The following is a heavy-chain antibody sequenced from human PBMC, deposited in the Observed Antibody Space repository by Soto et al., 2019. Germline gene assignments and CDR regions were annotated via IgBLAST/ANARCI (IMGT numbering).Heavy chain of an antibody. CDR2: ISDSGGST. Sequence: GASVKVSCKASGGTFSSYAISWVRQAPGQGLEWVSGISDSGGSTYYADSVKGRFTISRDNSNNTLSLQMHILRVEDTAVYFCAKGGYYSMFDIWGQGTVVTVSS. J-gene: IGHJ3*02. CDR3: AKGGYYSMFDI. CDR1: GGTFSSYA. V-gene: IGHV3-23*01. D-gene: IGHD3-16*01.